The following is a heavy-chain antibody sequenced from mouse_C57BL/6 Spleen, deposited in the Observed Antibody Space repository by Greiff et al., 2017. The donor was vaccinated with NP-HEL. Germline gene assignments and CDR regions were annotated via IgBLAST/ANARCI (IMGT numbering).Heavy chain of an antibody. CDR2: IYPGDGDT. D-gene: IGHD3-1*01. CDR3: ARLLGDYYAMDY. CDR1: GYAFSSYW. V-gene: IGHV1-80*01. J-gene: IGHJ4*01. Sequence: VQLQESGAELVKPGASVKISCKASGYAFSSYWMNWVKQRPGKGLEWIGQIYPGDGDTNYNGKFKGKATLTADKSSSTAYMQLSSLTSEDSAVYFCARLLGDYYAMDYWGQGTSVTVSS.